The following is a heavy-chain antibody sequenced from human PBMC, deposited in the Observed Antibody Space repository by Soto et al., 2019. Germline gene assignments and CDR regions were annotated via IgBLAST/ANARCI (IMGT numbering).Heavy chain of an antibody. J-gene: IGHJ4*02. V-gene: IGHV3-21*01. CDR3: ARTWIRFGPNDY. CDR2: ISGISCNI. Sequence: GALRVSCEAAVFAFNSYGINWVREAPGKGLEWVSFISGISCNIYYGDSVRGRFTISRDNAKKSVYLQMNSLRVEDTAIYYCARTWIRFGPNDYWGQGAPVTVSS. CDR1: VFAFNSYG. D-gene: IGHD3-16*01.